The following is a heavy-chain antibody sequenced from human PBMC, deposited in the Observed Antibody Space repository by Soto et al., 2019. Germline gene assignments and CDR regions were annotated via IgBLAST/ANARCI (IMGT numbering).Heavy chain of an antibody. D-gene: IGHD2-15*01. CDR2: IHYSGST. CDR1: GDSISITSYY. V-gene: IGHV4-39*01. CDR3: ASTKDETLYFDY. J-gene: IGHJ4*02. Sequence: QLQLQESGPGLVKPSETPSLTCTVSGDSISITSYYWGWVRQPPGKGLEWIGSIHYSGSTHYNPSLQSRVTISGDASKKQFSLKLRSVTAADTAVYYCASTKDETLYFDYWGQGTLVTVSS.